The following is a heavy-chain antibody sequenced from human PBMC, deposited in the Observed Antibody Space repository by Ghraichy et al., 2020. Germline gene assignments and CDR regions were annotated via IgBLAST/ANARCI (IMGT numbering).Heavy chain of an antibody. CDR2: IYYSGST. CDR3: VRALTGGHDY. D-gene: IGHD7-27*01. CDR1: GGSISSYY. Sequence: SETLSLTCTVSGGSISSYYWSWIRQPPGKGLEWIGYIYYSGSTNYNPSLKSRVTISVDTSKNQFSLKLSSVTAADTAVYYCVRALTGGHDYWGQGTLVTVSS. J-gene: IGHJ4*02. V-gene: IGHV4-59*01.